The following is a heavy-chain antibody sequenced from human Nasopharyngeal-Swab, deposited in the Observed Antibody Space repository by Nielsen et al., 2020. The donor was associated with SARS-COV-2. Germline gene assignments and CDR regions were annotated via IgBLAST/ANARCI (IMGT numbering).Heavy chain of an antibody. CDR1: GFTFSSHW. Sequence: GESLKISCAASGFTFSSHWMHWVRQAPGKGPVWVSLINADGSRTFYADSVEGRFTISRDDAKNTLYLQMNSLRGEDTAVYFCTRGTLAGPGIDYWGQGALVTVSS. CDR3: TRGTLAGPGIDY. V-gene: IGHV3-74*01. J-gene: IGHJ4*02. CDR2: INADGSRT.